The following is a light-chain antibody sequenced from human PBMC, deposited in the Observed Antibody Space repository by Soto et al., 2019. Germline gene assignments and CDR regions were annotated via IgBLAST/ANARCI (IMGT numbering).Light chain of an antibody. CDR2: GAS. CDR1: QSLTSSY. J-gene: IGKJ2*01. CDR3: QQYESSPPSYT. Sequence: EIVLTQSPGTLSLSPGERATLSCRTSQSLTSSYLAWYQQKPGRAPRLLIYGASSRVTGIPDRFSGSGSGTDFTLTISRLEPEDFAEYYCQQYESSPPSYTFGQGTKLEIK. V-gene: IGKV3-20*01.